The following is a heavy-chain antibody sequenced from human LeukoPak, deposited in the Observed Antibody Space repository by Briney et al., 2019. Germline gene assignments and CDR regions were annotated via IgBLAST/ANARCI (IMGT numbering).Heavy chain of an antibody. CDR3: AKDGPGHRLLVVWYFDL. D-gene: IGHD2-15*01. CDR1: GFTFSSYG. V-gene: IGHV3-33*06. J-gene: IGHJ2*01. CDR2: IWYDGSNK. Sequence: PGGSLRLSCAASGFTFSSYGMHWLRQAPGKGLEWVAAIWYDGSNKYYADSVKGRFTISRDNSKNTLYLQMNSLRAEDTAVYYCAKDGPGHRLLVVWYFDLWGRGTLVTVSS.